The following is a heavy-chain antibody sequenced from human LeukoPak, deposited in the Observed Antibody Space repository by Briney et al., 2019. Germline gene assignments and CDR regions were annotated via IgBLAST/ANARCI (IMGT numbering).Heavy chain of an antibody. CDR2: IYHSGST. CDR1: GGSISSSYW. CDR3: ARVGGSGSSHTNFDY. Sequence: PSETLSLTCGVSGGSISSSYWWSWVRQPPGKGLEWIGEIYHSGSTNYNPSLKSRVTISVDTSKNQFSLKLSSVTAADTAVYYCARVGGSGSSHTNFDYWGQGTLVTVSS. J-gene: IGHJ4*02. V-gene: IGHV4-4*02. D-gene: IGHD3-10*01.